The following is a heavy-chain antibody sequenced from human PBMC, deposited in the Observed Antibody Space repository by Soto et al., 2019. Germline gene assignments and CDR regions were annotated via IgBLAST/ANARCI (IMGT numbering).Heavy chain of an antibody. V-gene: IGHV4-39*01. Sequence: SETLSLTCTVSGGSITSSAYYWVWIRQPPGKGLEWIGNVFYSGSTYYNPSLKSRVTISVDTSKNQFSLNLTSVTAADTAVYYCARHWFSYKCMDVWGQGTTVTVSS. J-gene: IGHJ6*02. D-gene: IGHD3-10*01. CDR3: ARHWFSYKCMDV. CDR2: VFYSGST. CDR1: GGSITSSAYY.